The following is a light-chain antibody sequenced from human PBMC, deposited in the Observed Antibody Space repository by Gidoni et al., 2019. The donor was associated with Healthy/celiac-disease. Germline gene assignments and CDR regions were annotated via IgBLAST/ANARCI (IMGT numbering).Light chain of an antibody. CDR3: QQSYSTSYT. CDR2: AAS. V-gene: IGKV1-39*01. CDR1: QSISSY. Sequence: GDRVTITCRASQSISSYLNWYQQKPGKAPKLLIYAASSLQSGVPSRFSGSGSGTDFTLTISSLQPEDFATYYCQQSYSTSYTFXXXTKLEIK. J-gene: IGKJ2*01.